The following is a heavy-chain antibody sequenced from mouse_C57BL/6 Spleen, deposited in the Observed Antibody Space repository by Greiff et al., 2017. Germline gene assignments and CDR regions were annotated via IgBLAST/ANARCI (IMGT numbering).Heavy chain of an antibody. V-gene: IGHV5-6*01. J-gene: IGHJ2*01. Sequence: EVQGVESGGDLVKPGGSLKLSCAASGFTFSSYGMSWVRQTPDKRLEWVATISSGGSYTYYPDSVKGRFTISRDNAKNTLYLQMSSLKSEDTAMYYCARQNYSNFYYFGYWGQGTTLTVSS. D-gene: IGHD2-5*01. CDR1: GFTFSSYG. CDR3: ARQNYSNFYYFGY. CDR2: ISSGGSYT.